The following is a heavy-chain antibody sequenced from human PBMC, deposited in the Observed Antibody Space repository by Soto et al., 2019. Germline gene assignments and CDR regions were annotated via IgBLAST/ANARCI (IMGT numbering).Heavy chain of an antibody. Sequence: QVQLVESGGGVVQPGKSLRLSCAASGFTFSYYGLHWVRHAPGKGLEWVAGISYDGSNRYYGDSVKGRFSISRDNPNNTLYLQMNSLRHEDTAVYYCAKGGRIPTSSVDYLGQGTLVTVSS. D-gene: IGHD3-10*01. CDR3: AKGGRIPTSSVDY. V-gene: IGHV3-30*18. CDR2: ISYDGSNR. CDR1: GFTFSYYG. J-gene: IGHJ4*02.